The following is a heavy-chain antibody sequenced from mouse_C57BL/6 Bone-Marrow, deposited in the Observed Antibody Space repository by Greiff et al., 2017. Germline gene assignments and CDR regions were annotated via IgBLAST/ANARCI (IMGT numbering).Heavy chain of an antibody. V-gene: IGHV1-47*01. J-gene: IGHJ1*03. D-gene: IGHD1-1*01. CDR3: ARNSYYYGSSYEDWYFDV. CDR2: FHPYNDDT. Sequence: VQLQQSGAELVKPGASVKMSCKASGYTFTTYPIEWMKQNHGKSLEWIGNFHPYNDDTKYNEKFKGKATLTVEKSSSTVYLELSRLTSDDSAVYYCARNSYYYGSSYEDWYFDVWGTGTTVTVSS. CDR1: GYTFTTYP.